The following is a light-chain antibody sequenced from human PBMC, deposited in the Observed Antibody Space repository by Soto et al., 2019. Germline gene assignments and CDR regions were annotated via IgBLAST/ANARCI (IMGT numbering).Light chain of an antibody. CDR2: KVS. V-gene: IGKV2-30*02. CDR1: QSLVHSDGNTY. J-gene: IGKJ1*01. CDR3: MQGTQWPPA. Sequence: DVVMTQSPLSLSVTLGQPASISCRSSQSLVHSDGNTYLNWFQQRPGQSPRRLICKVSNRDSGVPDRFSGSGSGTDFTLKISRVEADDAGVYYCMQGTQWPPAFGQGTKVEIK.